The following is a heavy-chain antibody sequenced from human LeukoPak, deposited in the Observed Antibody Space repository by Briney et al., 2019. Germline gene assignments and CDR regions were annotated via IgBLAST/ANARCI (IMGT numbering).Heavy chain of an antibody. Sequence: ASVKVSCKASGYTFTSYGISWVRQAPGQGLEWMGWISAYNGNTNYAQKLQGRVTMTTDTSTSTAYMELSRLRSDDTAVYYCARGAAYYDFWSGYLDYWGQGTLVTVSS. J-gene: IGHJ4*02. CDR3: ARGAAYYDFWSGYLDY. CDR1: GYTFTSYG. V-gene: IGHV1-18*01. CDR2: ISAYNGNT. D-gene: IGHD3-3*01.